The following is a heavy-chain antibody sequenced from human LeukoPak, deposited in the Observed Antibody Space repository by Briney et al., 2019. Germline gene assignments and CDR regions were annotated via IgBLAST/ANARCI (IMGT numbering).Heavy chain of an antibody. J-gene: IGHJ3*02. CDR2: ISYDGSNK. CDR3: ARRTTVVKWAAFDI. D-gene: IGHD4-23*01. V-gene: IGHV3-30-3*01. Sequence: GRSLRLSCAASGFTFSSYAMHWVRQAPGKGLEWVAVISYDGSNKYYADSVKGRFTISRDNSKNTLYLQMNSLRAEDTAVYYCARRTTVVKWAAFDIWGRGTMVTVSS. CDR1: GFTFSSYA.